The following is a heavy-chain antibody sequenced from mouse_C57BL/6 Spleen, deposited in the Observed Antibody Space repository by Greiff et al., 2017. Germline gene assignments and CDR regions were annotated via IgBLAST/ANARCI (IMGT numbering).Heavy chain of an antibody. CDR2: IRNKANGYTT. J-gene: IGHJ2*01. CDR1: GFTFTDYY. D-gene: IGHD1-1*01. V-gene: IGHV7-3*01. Sequence: EVMLVESGGGLVQPGGSLSLSCAASGFTFTDYYMSWVRQPPGKALEWLGFIRNKANGYTTEYSASVKGRFTISRDNSQSILYLQMNALRAEDSATYYCARFRSCYYYGSSLDYWGQGTTLTVSS. CDR3: ARFRSCYYYGSSLDY.